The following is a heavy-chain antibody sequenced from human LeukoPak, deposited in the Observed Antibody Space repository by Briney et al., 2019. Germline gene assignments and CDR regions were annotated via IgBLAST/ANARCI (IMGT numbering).Heavy chain of an antibody. CDR2: IYTSGST. D-gene: IGHD6-6*01. CDR1: GGSISSYY. V-gene: IGHV4-4*07. J-gene: IGHJ5*02. CDR3: AGFIAARPPNWFDP. Sequence: SETLSLTCTVSGGSISSYYWSWIRQPAGKGLEWIGRIYTSGSTNYNPSLKSRVTMSVDTSKNQFSLKLSSVTAADTAVYYCAGFIAARPPNWFDPWGQGTLVTVSS.